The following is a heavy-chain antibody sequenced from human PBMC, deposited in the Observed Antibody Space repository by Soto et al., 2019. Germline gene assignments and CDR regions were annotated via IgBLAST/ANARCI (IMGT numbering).Heavy chain of an antibody. V-gene: IGHV1-69*13. CDR1: GGTFRTES. CDR2: ILPFFGTA. J-gene: IGHJ3*01. D-gene: IGHD3-22*01. CDR3: ARRDEHGCTSYDVDL. Sequence: QVHLVQSGAEVKKPGSSVKVSCKYSGGTFRTESINWVRQAPGQGLEWMGGILPFFGTADYAPRFQGRVDVTADGATTRAYIELSSLASQDTAVYFCARRDEHGCTSYDVDLCRQGAMVTVSS.